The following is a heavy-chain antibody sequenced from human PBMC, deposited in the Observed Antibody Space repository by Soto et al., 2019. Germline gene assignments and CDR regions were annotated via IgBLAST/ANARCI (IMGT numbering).Heavy chain of an antibody. CDR2: IYYSGST. Sequence: SETLSLTCTVSGGSISSSSYYWGWIRQPPGKGLEWIGSIYYSGSTYYNPSLKSRVTISVDTSKNQFSLKLSSVTAADTAVYYCARRGGYEVTCGGAIVSCAFDISGQGTMVTVSS. D-gene: IGHD3-16*02. V-gene: IGHV4-39*01. J-gene: IGHJ3*02. CDR3: ARRGGYEVTCGGAIVSCAFDI. CDR1: GGSISSSSYY.